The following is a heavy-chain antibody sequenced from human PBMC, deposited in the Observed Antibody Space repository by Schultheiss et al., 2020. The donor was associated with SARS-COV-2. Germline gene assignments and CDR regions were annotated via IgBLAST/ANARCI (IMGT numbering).Heavy chain of an antibody. D-gene: IGHD3-22*01. CDR2: INHSGST. V-gene: IGHV4-34*01. CDR1: GGSFSGYY. CDR3: ARIDSSGSRYYYGMDV. Sequence: SQTLSLSCAVYGGSFSGYYWSWIRQPPGKGLEWIGEINHSGSTNYNPSLKSRVTISVDTSKNQFSLKLSSVTAADTAVYYCARIDSSGSRYYYGMDVWGQGTTVTVSS. J-gene: IGHJ6*02.